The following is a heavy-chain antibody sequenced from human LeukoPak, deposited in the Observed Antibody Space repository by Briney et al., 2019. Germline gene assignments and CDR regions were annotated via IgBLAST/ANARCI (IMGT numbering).Heavy chain of an antibody. V-gene: IGHV3-30*18. Sequence: GGSLRLSCAASGFTFSNAWMSWVRQAPGKGLEWVAVISNDGSKKYYVDSVKGRFTISRDNSKNALYLQMSSLRAEDTALYYCAKKRELLDAFDIWGQGTMVTVSS. J-gene: IGHJ3*02. CDR1: GFTFSNAW. D-gene: IGHD1-26*01. CDR2: ISNDGSKK. CDR3: AKKRELLDAFDI.